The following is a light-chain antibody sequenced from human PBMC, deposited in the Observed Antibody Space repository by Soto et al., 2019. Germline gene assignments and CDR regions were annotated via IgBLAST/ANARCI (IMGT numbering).Light chain of an antibody. J-gene: IGKJ1*01. CDR3: QQYNNWPRT. CDR1: QKISNK. V-gene: IGKV3-15*01. CDR2: GAS. Sequence: EIVLTQSPGILSLSPGERATLSCRASQKISNKYLAWYQQKPGQAPRLLIYGASTRATGIPARFSGSGSGTEFTLTISSLQSEDFAVYYCQQYNNWPRTFGQGTKVDIK.